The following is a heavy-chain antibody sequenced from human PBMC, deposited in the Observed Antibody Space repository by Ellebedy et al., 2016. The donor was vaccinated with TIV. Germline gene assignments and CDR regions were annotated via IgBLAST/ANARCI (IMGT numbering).Heavy chain of an antibody. CDR2: ISYDRNKT. Sequence: GGSLRLXXAASGFTFSDYAMHWVRQAPGKGLEWAALISYDRNKTDYADSVKGRFTISRDNSKNTLYLQMNSLRAEDTAVYYCASNYATYYDILTGYVFDYWGQGTLVTVSS. V-gene: IGHV3-30-3*01. CDR1: GFTFSDYA. CDR3: ASNYATYYDILTGYVFDY. J-gene: IGHJ4*02. D-gene: IGHD3-9*01.